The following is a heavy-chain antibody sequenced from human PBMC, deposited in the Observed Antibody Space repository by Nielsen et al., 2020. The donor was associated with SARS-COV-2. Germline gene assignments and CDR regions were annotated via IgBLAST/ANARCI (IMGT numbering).Heavy chain of an antibody. J-gene: IGHJ5*02. D-gene: IGHD1-26*01. Sequence: FTFSRDNSKNTLYLQMNSLRAEDTAVYYCAKGRIVGAINWFDPWGQGTLVTVSS. V-gene: IGHV3-23*01. CDR3: AKGRIVGAINWFDP.